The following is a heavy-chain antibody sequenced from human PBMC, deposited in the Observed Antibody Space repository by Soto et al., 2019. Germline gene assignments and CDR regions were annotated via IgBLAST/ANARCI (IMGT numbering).Heavy chain of an antibody. V-gene: IGHV3-30*18. Sequence: QVQLVESGGGLVQPGRSLRLSCAASGFTFSFYGMHWVRQAPGKGLEWLAVISYDERNKFYADSVKGRFTISRDNSENPVSLQINSLKTEDTAVYYCAKGGSSSSDPLDDGGQGALFTVSS. CDR3: AKGGSSSSDPLDD. D-gene: IGHD6-6*01. J-gene: IGHJ4*02. CDR1: GFTFSFYG. CDR2: ISYDERNK.